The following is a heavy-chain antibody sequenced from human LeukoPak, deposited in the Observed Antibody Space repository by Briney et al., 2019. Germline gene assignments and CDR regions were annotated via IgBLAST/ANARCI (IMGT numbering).Heavy chain of an antibody. Sequence: SQTLSLTCAISGDSVTSNSAAWNWIRQSPSRGLEWLGRTKYRSKWYNDYAVSVKSRITINPDTSKNQFSLQLNSVTPEDTAVYYCASSGVHYYGSGNYYSFDYWGRGTLVTVSS. D-gene: IGHD3-10*01. J-gene: IGHJ4*02. CDR1: GDSVTSNSAA. CDR2: TKYRSKWYN. CDR3: ASSGVHYYGSGNYYSFDY. V-gene: IGHV6-1*01.